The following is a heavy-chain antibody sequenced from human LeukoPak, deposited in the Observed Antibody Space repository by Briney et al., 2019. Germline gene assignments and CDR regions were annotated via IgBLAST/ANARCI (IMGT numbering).Heavy chain of an antibody. D-gene: IGHD3-10*01. J-gene: IGHJ4*02. CDR1: GGSISSGDYY. Sequence: SETLSLTCTVSGGSISSGDYYWSWIRQPPGKGLEWIGYIYYSGSTYYNPSPKSRVTISVDTSKNQFSLKLSSVTAADTAVYYCARGIYGSGSYYNGWGQGTLVTVSS. V-gene: IGHV4-30-4*01. CDR2: IYYSGST. CDR3: ARGIYGSGSYYNG.